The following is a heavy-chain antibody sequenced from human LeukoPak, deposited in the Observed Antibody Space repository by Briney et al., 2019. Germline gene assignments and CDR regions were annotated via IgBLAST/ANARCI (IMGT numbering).Heavy chain of an antibody. D-gene: IGHD1-26*01. V-gene: IGHV4-59*11. Sequence: SQTLSLTCTGSGGPISSHYGGWVRQPPGQGLKWIGYISDSGNTDYNPSLKIRVTISADASTNQLSLKMNSVTAADTAMYYCARGRMPSRYRGFDYWGQGIPVTVSS. CDR2: ISDSGNT. CDR1: GGPISSHY. CDR3: ARGRMPSRYRGFDY. J-gene: IGHJ4*02.